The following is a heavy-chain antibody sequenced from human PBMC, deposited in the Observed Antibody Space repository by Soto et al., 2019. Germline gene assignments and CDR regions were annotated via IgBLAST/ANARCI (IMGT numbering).Heavy chain of an antibody. J-gene: IGHJ4*02. D-gene: IGHD3-22*01. CDR3: AKQYSGGYYYFDY. Sequence: CAASGFTFSSYAMSWVRQAPGKGLEWVSAISGSGGSTYYADSVKGRFTISRDNSKNTLYLQMNSLRAEDTAVYYCAKQYSGGYYYFDYWGQGTLVTVSS. V-gene: IGHV3-23*01. CDR2: ISGSGGST. CDR1: GFTFSSYA.